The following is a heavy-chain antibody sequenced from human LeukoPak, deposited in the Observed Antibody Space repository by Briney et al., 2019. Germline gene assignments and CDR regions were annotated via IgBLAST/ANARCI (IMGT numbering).Heavy chain of an antibody. Sequence: GGSLRLSYAASGFTFSSYAMHWVRQAPGKGLEWVAVISYDGSNKYYADSVKGRFTISRDNSKNTLYLQMNSLRAEDTAVYYCAAANYWGQGTLVTVSS. D-gene: IGHD6-25*01. CDR3: AAANY. V-gene: IGHV3-30*04. J-gene: IGHJ4*02. CDR1: GFTFSSYA. CDR2: ISYDGSNK.